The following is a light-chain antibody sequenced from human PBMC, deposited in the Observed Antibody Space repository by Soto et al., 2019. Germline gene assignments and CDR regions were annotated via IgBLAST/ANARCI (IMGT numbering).Light chain of an antibody. Sequence: EIVMTQSPVTLSVSPGDRATLSCRASQSVNSNLAWYQHKPGQTPKLLIYVASTSATGIPARFSGSGSGTEFTLTISSLQSEDFPVYYGQHYNVWPLTFGGGTKVEFK. CDR2: VAS. J-gene: IGKJ4*01. CDR1: QSVNSN. CDR3: QHYNVWPLT. V-gene: IGKV3-15*01.